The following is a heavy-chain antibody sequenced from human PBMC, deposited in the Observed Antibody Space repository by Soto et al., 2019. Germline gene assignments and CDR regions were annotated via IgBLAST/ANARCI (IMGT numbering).Heavy chain of an antibody. D-gene: IGHD6-19*01. CDR2: IYWNDDK. J-gene: IGHJ5*02. CDR3: AHRRREQWLVLWFDP. Sequence: SGPTLVNPTQTLTLTCTFSGFSLSTSGVGVGWIRQPPGKALEWLALIYWNDDKRYSPSLKSRLTITKGTSKNQVVLTMTNMDPVDTATYYCAHRRREQWLVLWFDPWGQGTLVTVSS. V-gene: IGHV2-5*01. CDR1: GFSLSTSGVG.